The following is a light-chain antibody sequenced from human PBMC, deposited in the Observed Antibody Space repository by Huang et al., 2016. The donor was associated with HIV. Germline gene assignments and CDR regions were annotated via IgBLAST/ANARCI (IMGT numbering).Light chain of an antibody. Sequence: IVLTQSPATLSWYPGERVTLSCRASQSVGNYIAWYQQHPGQSPRLLIYDTSNSATGTPVRFSGSGSGTDFALTISNLESEDFAVYYCQQRSSGVTFGGGTKVQVK. J-gene: IGKJ4*01. V-gene: IGKV3-11*01. CDR2: DTS. CDR3: QQRSSGVT. CDR1: QSVGNY.